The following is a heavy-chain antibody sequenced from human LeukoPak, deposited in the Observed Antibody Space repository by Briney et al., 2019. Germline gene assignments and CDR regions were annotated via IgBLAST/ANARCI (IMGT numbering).Heavy chain of an antibody. V-gene: IGHV1-24*01. J-gene: IGHJ4*02. CDR1: GFVLTEVS. D-gene: IGHD4-11*01. Sequence: ASVKVSCKVSGFVLTEVSVHWVRQAPGKGLEWMASLDRETDETIYAQNFQGRVTMTEETSTDTAYMEVRRLTSEDTALYFCITDHYNNHGNFDFWGQGTLLNVAS. CDR2: LDRETDET. CDR3: ITDHYNNHGNFDF.